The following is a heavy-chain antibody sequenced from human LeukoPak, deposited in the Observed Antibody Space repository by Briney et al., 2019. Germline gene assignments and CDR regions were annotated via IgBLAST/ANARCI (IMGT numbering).Heavy chain of an antibody. CDR1: GGTFSSYA. J-gene: IGHJ5*02. CDR2: IIPIFGTA. CDR3: ARDAGYYDSSGYYP. Sequence: SVKVSCKASGGTFSSYAISWVRQAPGQGLEWMGGIIPIFGTANYAQKFQGRVTITTDESTSTAYMELSSLRSEHTAVYYCARDAGYYDSSGYYPWGQGTLVTVSS. D-gene: IGHD3-22*01. V-gene: IGHV1-69*05.